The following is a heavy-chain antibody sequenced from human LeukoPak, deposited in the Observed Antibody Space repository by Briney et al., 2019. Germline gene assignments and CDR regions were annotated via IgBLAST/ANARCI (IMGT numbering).Heavy chain of an antibody. CDR2: ISGSGGST. Sequence: PGGSLRLSCAASGFTFNIYAMTWVRQAPGKGLEWVSAISGSGGSTYYADSVKGRFTISRDNSKNTLYLQMNSLRAEDTAVYYCAKGGVRGVITTGYWGQGTLVTVSS. V-gene: IGHV3-23*01. D-gene: IGHD3-10*01. CDR1: GFTFNIYA. CDR3: AKGGVRGVITTGY. J-gene: IGHJ4*02.